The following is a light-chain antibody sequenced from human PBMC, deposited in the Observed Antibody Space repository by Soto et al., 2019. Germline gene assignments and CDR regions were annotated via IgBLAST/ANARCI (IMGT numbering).Light chain of an antibody. CDR1: QSISNH. CDR3: QQSYSSPQT. CDR2: AAS. Sequence: DIQMTQSPSSLSASVEDRVIITCRASQSISNHLNWYQQKPGKAPKLLIFAASSLQSGVPSRFSGSRSGPDFTLTISSLQPEDVATYYCQQSYSSPQTFGQGAKV. J-gene: IGKJ1*01. V-gene: IGKV1-39*01.